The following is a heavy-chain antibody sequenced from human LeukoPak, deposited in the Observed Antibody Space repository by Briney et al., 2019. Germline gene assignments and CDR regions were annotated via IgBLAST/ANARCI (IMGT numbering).Heavy chain of an antibody. D-gene: IGHD3-10*01. J-gene: IGHJ4*02. CDR2: ISGSGGST. CDR1: GFTFSSYA. CDR3: AKAADNYYGSGSHYGRYREADY. Sequence: GGSLRLSCAASGFTFSSYAMSWVRQAPGKGLEWVSAISGSGGSTYYADSVKGRFTISRDNSKNTLYLQMNSLRAEDTAVYYCAKAADNYYGSGSHYGRYREADYWGQGTLVTVSS. V-gene: IGHV3-23*01.